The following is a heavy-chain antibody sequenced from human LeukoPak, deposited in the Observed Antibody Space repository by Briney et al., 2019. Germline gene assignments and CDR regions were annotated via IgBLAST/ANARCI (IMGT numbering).Heavy chain of an antibody. CDR2: ISDHGKSR. D-gene: IGHD6-13*01. J-gene: IGHJ4*02. V-gene: IGHV3-48*03. Sequence: GGSLRLSCAASGFTFSNYEMNWVRQTPGKGLEWVSYISDHGKSRNYVDSVEGRFTISRDNAKNSLYLQMNSLRVEDTAVYFCARARIAAPLLDYWGQGTLVTVSS. CDR3: ARARIAAPLLDY. CDR1: GFTFSNYE.